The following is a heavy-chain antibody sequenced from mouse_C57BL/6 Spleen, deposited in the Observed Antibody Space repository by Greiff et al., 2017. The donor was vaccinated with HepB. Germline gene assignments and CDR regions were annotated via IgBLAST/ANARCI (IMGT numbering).Heavy chain of an antibody. J-gene: IGHJ4*01. V-gene: IGHV1-85*01. CDR3: ARRRDSSGYDYAMDY. CDR2: IYPRDGST. D-gene: IGHD3-2*02. CDR1: GYTFTSYD. Sequence: VQLQQSGPELVKPGASVKLSCKASGYTFTSYDINWVKQRPGQGLEWIGWIYPRDGSTKYNEKFKGKATLTVDTSSSTAYMELHSLTSEDSAVYFCARRRDSSGYDYAMDYWGQGTSVTVSS.